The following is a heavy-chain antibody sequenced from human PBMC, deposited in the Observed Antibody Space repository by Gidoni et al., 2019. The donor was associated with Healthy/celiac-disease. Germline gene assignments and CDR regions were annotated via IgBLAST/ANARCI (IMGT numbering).Heavy chain of an antibody. CDR1: GFPFSSYA. V-gene: IGHV3-23*01. CDR2: ISGSGGST. J-gene: IGHJ4*02. CDR3: AKVGAAIGAFDY. Sequence: EVQLLESGGGLVQPGGSLRLSCAASGFPFSSYAMSWVRQAPGQGLEWVSAISGSGGSTYYADSVKGRFTISRDNSKNTLYLQMNSLRAEDTAVYYCAKVGAAIGAFDYWGQGTLVTVSS.